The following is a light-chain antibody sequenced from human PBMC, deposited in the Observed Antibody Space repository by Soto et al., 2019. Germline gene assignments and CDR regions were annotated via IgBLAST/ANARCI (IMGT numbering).Light chain of an antibody. CDR2: GAS. CDR3: QQYGTSPRT. Sequence: EIVMTQSPATLSVSPVERATLSCRASQSVSSNLAWYQQKPGQAPRLLIYGASTRATGIPARFSGSGSQTDFTLTISRLEPEDFAVYYCQQYGTSPRTFGQGTKVDIK. J-gene: IGKJ1*01. CDR1: QSVSSN. V-gene: IGKV3-15*01.